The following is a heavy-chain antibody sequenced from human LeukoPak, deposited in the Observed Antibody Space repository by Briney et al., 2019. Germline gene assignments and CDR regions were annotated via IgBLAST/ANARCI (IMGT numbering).Heavy chain of an antibody. CDR1: GGTFSSYA. Sequence: SVKVSCKASGGTFSSYAISWVRQAPGQGLEWMGRIIPILGIANYAQKFQGRVTITADKSTNTAYMELSSLRSEDTAVYYCARGQIVGARGFDYWGQGTLVTVSS. J-gene: IGHJ4*02. D-gene: IGHD1-26*01. CDR2: IIPILGIA. V-gene: IGHV1-69*04. CDR3: ARGQIVGARGFDY.